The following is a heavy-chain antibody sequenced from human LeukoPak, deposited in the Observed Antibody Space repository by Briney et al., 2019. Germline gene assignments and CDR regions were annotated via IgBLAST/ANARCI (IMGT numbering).Heavy chain of an antibody. D-gene: IGHD3-3*01. CDR2: ISSSSSTI. V-gene: IGHV3-48*04. J-gene: IGHJ4*02. CDR1: GFTFSSYS. Sequence: PGGSLRLSCAASGFTFSSYSMNWVRQAPGKGLEWVSYISSSSSTIYYADSVKGRLTISRDNAKNSLYLQMNSLRAEDTAVYYCARDHDFWSGYLYYFDYWGQGTLVTVSS. CDR3: ARDHDFWSGYLYYFDY.